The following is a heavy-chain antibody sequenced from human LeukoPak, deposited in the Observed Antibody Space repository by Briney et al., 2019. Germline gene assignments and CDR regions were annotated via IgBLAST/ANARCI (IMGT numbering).Heavy chain of an antibody. CDR1: GGSISSYY. CDR2: IYYSGST. V-gene: IGHV4-59*12. D-gene: IGHD2-2*01. CDR3: AREASRGSNY. Sequence: PSETLSLTCTVSGGSISSYYWSWIRQPPGKGLEWIGYIYYSGSTNYNPSLKSRVTISVDTSKNQFSLRLSSVTAADTAVYYCAREASRGSNYWGQGTLVTVSS. J-gene: IGHJ4*02.